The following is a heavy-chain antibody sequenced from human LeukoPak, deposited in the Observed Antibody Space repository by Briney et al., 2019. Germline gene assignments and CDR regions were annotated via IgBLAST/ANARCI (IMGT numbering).Heavy chain of an antibody. D-gene: IGHD2-15*01. J-gene: IGHJ6*02. Sequence: SQTLSLICTVSGGSISSGSYYWSWIRQPAGKGLEWIGRMFTSGSTNYNPSLKSRVSISLDTSKNQFSLKLSSVTAADTALYYCARCGVAGSYFYGMDVWGQGTTVTVSS. CDR2: MFTSGST. CDR3: ARCGVAGSYFYGMDV. V-gene: IGHV4-61*02. CDR1: GGSISSGSYY.